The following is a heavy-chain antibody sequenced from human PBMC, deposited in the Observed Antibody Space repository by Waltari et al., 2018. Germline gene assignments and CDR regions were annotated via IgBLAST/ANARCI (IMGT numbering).Heavy chain of an antibody. CDR2: IRSSSSYI. V-gene: IGHV3-21*01. CDR3: ARDRGVTVTSPSFDY. D-gene: IGHD4-17*01. Sequence: EVQLVESGGGLVKPGGSLRLSCAASGFTFSSYSMNWVRQAPGKGLEWVASIRSSSSYIYYADAVKGRFTISRDNAKNSLYLQMNSLRAEDTAVYYCARDRGVTVTSPSFDYWGQGTLVTVSS. CDR1: GFTFSSYS. J-gene: IGHJ4*02.